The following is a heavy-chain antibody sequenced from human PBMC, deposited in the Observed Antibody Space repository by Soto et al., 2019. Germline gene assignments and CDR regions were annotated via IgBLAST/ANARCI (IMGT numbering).Heavy chain of an antibody. CDR3: ARDQIGYGRFDY. CDR2: INGGGDT. Sequence: GSLRLSCAASGFTFTTYVMNWVRQAPGKGLEWVSAINGGGDTYYTDSVRGRFTISRDNSKNSIYLQMSSLRAEDTAVYYCARDQIGYGRFDYWGQGTQVTVSS. V-gene: IGHV3-23*01. CDR1: GFTFTTYV. D-gene: IGHD2-2*03. J-gene: IGHJ4*02.